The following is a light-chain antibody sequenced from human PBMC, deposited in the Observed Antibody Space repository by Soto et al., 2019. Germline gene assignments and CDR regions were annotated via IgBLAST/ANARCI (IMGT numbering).Light chain of an antibody. CDR2: DVS. Sequence: QSALTQPASVSGSPRQSITISCTGTSSDVGGYNYVSWYQQHPGKAPKLIIYDVSNRPSGVSNRFSGSKSGNTASLTISGLQSEDEADYYCSSYTSSGTYVFGTGTKLTVL. CDR3: SSYTSSGTYV. J-gene: IGLJ1*01. CDR1: SSDVGGYNY. V-gene: IGLV2-14*01.